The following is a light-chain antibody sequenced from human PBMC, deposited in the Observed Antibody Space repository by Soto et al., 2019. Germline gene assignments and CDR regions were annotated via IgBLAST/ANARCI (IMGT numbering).Light chain of an antibody. V-gene: IGKV1-27*01. CDR2: TAS. Sequence: DVQLTQSPSSLSASVGDRVTITCRASRGVSDYLAWYQQKPGSPPRLLIFTASTLQSGVPSRFSGSGSGTGFSLTISSLQPEDVATYYCQKFNSPPYTFGQGTKLEIK. CDR1: RGVSDY. J-gene: IGKJ2*01. CDR3: QKFNSPPYT.